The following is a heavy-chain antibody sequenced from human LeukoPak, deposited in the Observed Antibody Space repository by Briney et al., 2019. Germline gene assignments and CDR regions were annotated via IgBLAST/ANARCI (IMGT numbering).Heavy chain of an antibody. Sequence: SETLSLTCTVSGGSISSSSYYWSWIRQPAGKGLEWIGRIYTSGSTNYNPSLKSRVTISVDTSKNQFSLKLSSVTAADTAVYYCARGSGSYKFFDYWGQGTLVTVSS. D-gene: IGHD3-10*01. CDR3: ARGSGSYKFFDY. CDR1: GGSISSSSYY. V-gene: IGHV4-61*02. J-gene: IGHJ4*02. CDR2: IYTSGST.